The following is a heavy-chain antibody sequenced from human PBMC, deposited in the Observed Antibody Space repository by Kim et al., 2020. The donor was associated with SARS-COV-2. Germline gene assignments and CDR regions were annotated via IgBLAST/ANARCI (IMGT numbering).Heavy chain of an antibody. CDR1: GFIFGSFS. V-gene: IGHV3-21*06. Sequence: GGSLRLSCAASGFIFGSFSMNWVRQAPGKGLEWVSSITSGSSDMSYADSVKGRFTISRDNTKNSLYLQMDSLRAEDTALYYCTRRDAFKFVYWGQSPGHRLL. CDR3: TRRDAFKFVY. D-gene: IGHD2-2*01. CDR2: ITSGSSDM. J-gene: IGHJ4*01.